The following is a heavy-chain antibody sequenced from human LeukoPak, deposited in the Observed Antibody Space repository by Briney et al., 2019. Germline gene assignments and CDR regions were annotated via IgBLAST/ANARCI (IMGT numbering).Heavy chain of an antibody. CDR1: GFTFSSYS. Sequence: GGSLRLSCAASGFTFSSYSMNWVRQAPGKGLEWVSSISSSSSYIYYADSVKGRFTISRDNAKNSLYLQMNSLRAEDTAVYYCARDSYGSSGWYSYYYGMDVWGQGTTVTVSS. CDR2: ISSSSSYI. J-gene: IGHJ6*02. V-gene: IGHV3-21*01. CDR3: ARDSYGSSGWYSYYYGMDV. D-gene: IGHD6-19*01.